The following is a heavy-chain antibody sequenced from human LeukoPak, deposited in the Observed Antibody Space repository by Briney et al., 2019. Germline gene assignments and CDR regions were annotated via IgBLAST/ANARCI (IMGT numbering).Heavy chain of an antibody. Sequence: PGGSLRLSCTASGFSFSTYSMNWVRQAPGKGLEWISYISSDSTTIYYADSVKGRFTISRDNARNSLYLQMNSLRDEDTAVYYCARAILRGVTATSDSWGQGTLVTVSS. CDR2: ISSDSTTI. D-gene: IGHD3-10*01. V-gene: IGHV3-48*02. CDR3: ARAILRGVTATSDS. CDR1: GFSFSTYS. J-gene: IGHJ4*02.